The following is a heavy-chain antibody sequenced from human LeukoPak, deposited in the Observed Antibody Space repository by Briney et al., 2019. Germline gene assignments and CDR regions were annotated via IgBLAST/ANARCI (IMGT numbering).Heavy chain of an antibody. J-gene: IGHJ4*02. CDR1: GDSITRNY. CDR3: ARGSFDSSGYYVFDY. V-gene: IGHV4-4*07. CDR2: IYNSGNT. Sequence: SETLSLTCTVSGDSITRNYWSWIRQPAGKGLEWIGRIYNSGNTNYSPSLESRVTMSTDTSKNQFSLKLSSMTAADTAVYYCARGSFDSSGYYVFDYWGQGTLVTVSS. D-gene: IGHD3-22*01.